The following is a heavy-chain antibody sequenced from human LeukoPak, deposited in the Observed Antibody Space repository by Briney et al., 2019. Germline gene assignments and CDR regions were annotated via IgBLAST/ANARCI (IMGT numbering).Heavy chain of an antibody. CDR1: GYTFTGYY. Sequence: ASVKVSCKASGYTFTGYYMHWVRQAPGQGLEWMGWINPNSGGTNYAQKFQGRVTMTRDTSISTAYMELSRLRSDDTAVYYCARDLWFGEAHDYWGQGTLVTVSS. CDR2: INPNSGGT. CDR3: ARDLWFGEAHDY. V-gene: IGHV1-2*02. D-gene: IGHD3-10*01. J-gene: IGHJ4*02.